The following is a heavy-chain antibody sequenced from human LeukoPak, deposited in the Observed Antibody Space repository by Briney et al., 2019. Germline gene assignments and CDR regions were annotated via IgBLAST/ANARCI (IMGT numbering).Heavy chain of an antibody. CDR3: ARTLESGFGELSKLGP. J-gene: IGHJ5*02. CDR2: IYSGGSS. CDR1: GFTVSSNY. Sequence: GGSLRLSCAASGFTVSSNYMSWVRQAPGKGLEWVSIIYSGGSSYYADSVKGRFTISRDNSKNTLYLQINSLRAEDTAVYYCARTLESGFGELSKLGPWGQGTLVTVSS. D-gene: IGHD3-10*01. V-gene: IGHV3-53*01.